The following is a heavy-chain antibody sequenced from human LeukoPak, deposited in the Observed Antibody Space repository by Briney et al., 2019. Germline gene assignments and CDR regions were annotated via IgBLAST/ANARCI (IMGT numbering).Heavy chain of an antibody. J-gene: IGHJ4*02. CDR2: IIPILGIA. CDR1: GGTFSSYA. CDR3: ARLYYYDSSGYYDFDY. V-gene: IGHV1-69*04. Sequence: SVKASCKASGGTFSSYAISWVRQAPGQGLEWMGRIIPILGIANYAQKFQGRVTITADKSTSTAYMELSSLRSEDTAVYYCARLYYYDSSGYYDFDYWGQGTLVTVSS. D-gene: IGHD3-22*01.